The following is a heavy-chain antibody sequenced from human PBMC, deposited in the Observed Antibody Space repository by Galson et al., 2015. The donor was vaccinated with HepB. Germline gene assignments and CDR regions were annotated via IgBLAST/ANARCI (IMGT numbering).Heavy chain of an antibody. CDR3: AAEGYCSGGSCYFYYYYGMDV. CDR2: IVVGSGNT. Sequence: SVKVSCKASGFTFTSSAVQWVRQARGQRLEWIGWIVVGSGNTNYAQKFQERVTITRDMSTSTAYMELSSLRSEDTAVYYCAAEGYCSGGSCYFYYYYGMDVWGQGTTVTVSS. CDR1: GFTFTSSA. V-gene: IGHV1-58*01. D-gene: IGHD2-15*01. J-gene: IGHJ6*02.